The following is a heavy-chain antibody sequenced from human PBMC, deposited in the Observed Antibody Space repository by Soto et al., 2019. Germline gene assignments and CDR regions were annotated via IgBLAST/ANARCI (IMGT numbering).Heavy chain of an antibody. CDR3: AKDPNGDYVGAFDS. D-gene: IGHD4-17*01. CDR1: GFTVSSNY. J-gene: IGHJ4*02. V-gene: IGHV3-66*01. Sequence: PGGSLRLSCAASGFTVSSNYMSWVRQAPGKGLEWVSVIYSGGSTYYADSVKGRFTISRDNSKNTLFLQMNSLRADDTAVYYCAKDPNGDYVGAFDSWGQGTLVTVSS. CDR2: IYSGGST.